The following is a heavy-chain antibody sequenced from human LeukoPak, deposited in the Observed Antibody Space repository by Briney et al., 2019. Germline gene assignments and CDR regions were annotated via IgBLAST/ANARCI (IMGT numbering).Heavy chain of an antibody. CDR1: GGTFSSYA. V-gene: IGHV1-69*06. D-gene: IGHD4-23*01. CDR2: IIPIFGTA. Sequence: ASVKVSCKASGGTFSSYAISWVRQAPGQGLEWMGGIIPIFGTANYAQKFQGRVTITADKSTSTAYMELSSLRSEDTAVYYCASQTTVVTHLSYWGQGTLVTVSS. CDR3: ASQTTVVTHLSY. J-gene: IGHJ4*02.